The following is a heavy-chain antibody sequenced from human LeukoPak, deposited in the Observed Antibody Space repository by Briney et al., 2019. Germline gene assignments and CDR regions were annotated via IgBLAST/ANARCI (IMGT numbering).Heavy chain of an antibody. D-gene: IGHD6-6*01. V-gene: IGHV3-74*01. CDR1: GFTFSSYW. CDR2: INSDGSST. CDR3: AREVSSSAGMNY. Sequence: GGSLRLSCAASGFTFSSYWMHWVRQAPGKRLVWVSRINSDGSSTNYADSVKGRFTISRDNAKNTLYLQMNSLRAEDTAVYYCAREVSSSAGMNYWGQGTLVTVSS. J-gene: IGHJ4*02.